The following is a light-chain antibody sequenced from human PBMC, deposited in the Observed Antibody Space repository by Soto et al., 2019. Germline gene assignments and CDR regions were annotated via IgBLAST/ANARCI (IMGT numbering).Light chain of an antibody. CDR3: QQRSNWPLT. CDR1: QSVSNN. J-gene: IGKJ5*01. V-gene: IGKV3-11*01. CDR2: GAS. Sequence: ETVMTQSPATLSVSPGERATLSCKASQSVSNNLAWYQQKPGQAPRLLIYGASSRATGIPARFSGSGSGTDFTLTISSLEPEDFAVYYCQQRSNWPLTFGQATRLEIK.